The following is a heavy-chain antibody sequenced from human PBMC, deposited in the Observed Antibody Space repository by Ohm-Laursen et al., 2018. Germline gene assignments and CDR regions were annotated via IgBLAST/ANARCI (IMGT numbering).Heavy chain of an antibody. V-gene: IGHV4-34*01. Sequence: GTLSLTCSVYGGSFSGYYWNWIRQPPGKGLEWIGEINHSRSTKYNSSFKSRVTISVDTSKNQFSLKLSSVTAADTAVYYCARGFSGWWGRIDYWGQGILVTVSS. CDR2: INHSRST. CDR1: GGSFSGYY. CDR3: ARGFSGWWGRIDY. D-gene: IGHD6-19*01. J-gene: IGHJ4*02.